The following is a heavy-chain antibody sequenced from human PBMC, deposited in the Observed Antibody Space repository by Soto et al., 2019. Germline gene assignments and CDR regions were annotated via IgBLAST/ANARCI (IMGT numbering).Heavy chain of an antibody. D-gene: IGHD3-10*01. CDR3: ATSYGSGYRAFDY. CDR1: GDTFSFYT. J-gene: IGHJ4*02. CDR2: VNPILSMS. Sequence: QVQLVQSGAEVKKPGSSVKVSCKASGDTFSFYTINWVRQAPGLGLEWMGRVNPILSMSNYAQNFQGRVTMTADKSTSTAYMELRSLRSEDTAFYYCATSYGSGYRAFDYWGQGALVTVSS. V-gene: IGHV1-69*02.